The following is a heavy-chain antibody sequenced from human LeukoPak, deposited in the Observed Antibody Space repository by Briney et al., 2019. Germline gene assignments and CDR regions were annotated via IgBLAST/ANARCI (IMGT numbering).Heavy chain of an antibody. V-gene: IGHV4-39*07. CDR1: GASINSASYY. D-gene: IGHD3-3*01. CDR2: MHYTGST. CDR3: ARDPRQGGDFWSATNWFDP. J-gene: IGHJ5*02. Sequence: SETLSLTCTVPGASINSASYYWAWIRQPPGKGLEWIASMHYTGSTYFNPSLKSRVTISVDTSKNQFSLNLNSVTAADTAVYYCARDPRQGGDFWSATNWFDPWGQGTLVTVSS.